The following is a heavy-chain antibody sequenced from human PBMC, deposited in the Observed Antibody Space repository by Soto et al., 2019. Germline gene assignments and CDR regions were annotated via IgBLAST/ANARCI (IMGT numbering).Heavy chain of an antibody. CDR3: ASGGTPIAS. V-gene: IGHV1-18*01. J-gene: IGHJ4*02. Sequence: QVQLVQSGAEVKKPGASVKVSCKASGYTFTNFGISWVRQAPGQGLEWMGWISAYNGNTNYAQNFQGRVTMTTDTATSADYRERRSLRAADTAVYYWASGGTPIASWGQGTLVTVSS. CDR1: GYTFTNFG. D-gene: IGHD3-10*01. CDR2: ISAYNGNT.